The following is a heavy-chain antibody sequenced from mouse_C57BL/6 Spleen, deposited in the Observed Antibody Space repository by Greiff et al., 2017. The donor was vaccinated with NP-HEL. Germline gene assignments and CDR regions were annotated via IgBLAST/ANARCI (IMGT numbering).Heavy chain of an antibody. D-gene: IGHD1-1*01. J-gene: IGHJ3*01. CDR1: GFNLKDYY. CDR3: TSCGSSYVRFAY. V-gene: IGHV14-1*01. CDR2: IDPEDGDT. Sequence: EVKLVESGAELVRPGASVKLSCTASGFNLKDYYMHWVKQRPEQGLEWIGRIDPEDGDTEYAPKFQGKATMTADKASNTAYLQLSSLTSEDTAVYYCTSCGSSYVRFAYWGQGTLVTVSA.